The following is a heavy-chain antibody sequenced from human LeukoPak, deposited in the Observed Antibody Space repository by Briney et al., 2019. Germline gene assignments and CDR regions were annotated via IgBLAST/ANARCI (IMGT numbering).Heavy chain of an antibody. J-gene: IGHJ4*02. V-gene: IGHV1-8*02. CDR2: MNPNSGNT. Sequence: ASVKVSCKASGYTFTSYDINWVRQATGQGLEWMGWMNPNSGNTGYAQKFQGRVTMTRDTSISTAYMELSRLRSDDTAVYYCARAHPLVYAGDYFDYWGQGTLVTVSS. CDR3: ARAHPLVYAGDYFDY. CDR1: GYTFTSYD. D-gene: IGHD2-8*01.